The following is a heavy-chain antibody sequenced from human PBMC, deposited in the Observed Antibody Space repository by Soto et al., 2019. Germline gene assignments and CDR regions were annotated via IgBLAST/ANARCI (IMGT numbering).Heavy chain of an antibody. V-gene: IGHV3-7*03. CDR1: GFTFKNYY. CDR2: IKEDGSEG. J-gene: IGHJ4*02. D-gene: IGHD1-7*01. CDR3: ARQGYRGSGTTSTTFDS. Sequence: GSLRLSCAASGFTFKNYYMMWVRQAPGKGLEWVANIKEDGSEGHYVDSVKGRFTVSRDNTQNSLYLQMDSLRVEDTAVYYCARQGYRGSGTTSTTFDSWGQGTLVTVSS.